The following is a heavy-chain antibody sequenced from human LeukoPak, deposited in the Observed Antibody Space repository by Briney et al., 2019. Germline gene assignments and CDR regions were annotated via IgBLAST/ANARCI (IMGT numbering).Heavy chain of an antibody. CDR1: GGSISSYY. V-gene: IGHV4-4*07. CDR3: ASGYGDYYYYYMDV. D-gene: IGHD5-12*01. CDR2: IYTSGST. Sequence: SETLSLTCTVSGGSISSYYWSWIRQPAGKGLEWIGLIYTSGSTNYNPSLKSRVTISVDTSKNQFSLKLSSVTAADTAVYYCASGYGDYYYYYMDVWGKGTTVTVSS. J-gene: IGHJ6*03.